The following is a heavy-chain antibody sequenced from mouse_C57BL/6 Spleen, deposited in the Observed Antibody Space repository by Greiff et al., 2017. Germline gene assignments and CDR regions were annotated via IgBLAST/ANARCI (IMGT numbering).Heavy chain of an antibody. Sequence: EVKLVESGGDLVKPGGSLKLSCAASGFTFSSYGMSWVRQTPDKRLEWVATISSGGSYTYYPDSVKGRFTISRDNAKNTLYLQMSSLKSEDTAMYYCARHPAYYSNVYYAMDYWGQGTSVTVSS. V-gene: IGHV5-6*02. D-gene: IGHD2-5*01. J-gene: IGHJ4*01. CDR3: ARHPAYYSNVYYAMDY. CDR2: ISSGGSYT. CDR1: GFTFSSYG.